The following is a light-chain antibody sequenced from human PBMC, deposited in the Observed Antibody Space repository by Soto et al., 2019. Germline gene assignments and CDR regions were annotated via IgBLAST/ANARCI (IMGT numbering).Light chain of an antibody. CDR1: SSDVGGYNY. CDR3: CSYAGSHTWV. J-gene: IGLJ1*01. Sequence: QSALTQPRSVSGSPGQSVTISCTGTSSDVGGYNYVSWYQQHPGKAPKLMIYAVSKRPSGVPDRFSGSKSGNTASLTISGLQAEDEAEDYCCSYAGSHTWVFGTGTKLIVL. CDR2: AVS. V-gene: IGLV2-11*01.